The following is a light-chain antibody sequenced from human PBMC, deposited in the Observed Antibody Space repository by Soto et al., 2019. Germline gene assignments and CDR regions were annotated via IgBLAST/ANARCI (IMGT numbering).Light chain of an antibody. J-gene: IGKJ2*01. CDR1: QSISRY. CDR2: GAS. Sequence: EIVLTQSPGTLSLSPGERTTLSCRASQSISRYLAWYQQKPGQGPRLLIYGASTRATGVPVRFSGSGSGTEFTLTINSLQSEDFAVYYCQQYNNWPHTFGQGTKVDIK. V-gene: IGKV3-15*01. CDR3: QQYNNWPHT.